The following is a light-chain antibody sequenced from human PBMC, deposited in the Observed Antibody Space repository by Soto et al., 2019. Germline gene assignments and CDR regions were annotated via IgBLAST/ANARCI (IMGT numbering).Light chain of an antibody. CDR1: QNVGSN. CDR3: QQFDHWPGT. CDR2: AAS. J-gene: IGKJ1*01. Sequence: EIVMTQSPATQSVCPGERATLSCRASQNVGSNLAWYQQKPGQAPRLLIYAASNRATGIPTKFSGSGSGTEFTLSISSLQSEDFALYYCQQFDHWPGTFGQGTKVEIK. V-gene: IGKV3-15*01.